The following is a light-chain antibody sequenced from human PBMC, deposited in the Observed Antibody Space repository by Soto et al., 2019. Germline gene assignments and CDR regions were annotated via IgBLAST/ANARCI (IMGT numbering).Light chain of an antibody. Sequence: EIVLTQSPATLSLSPGERVTLSCRASQNIDTYLAWYQQKPGQAPSLPIYDASSRATGLPARFSGSGSGRDFTLTITSLEPEDSAVYYCQQRRNWPLTFGGGTKVDIK. CDR3: QQRRNWPLT. J-gene: IGKJ4*01. CDR1: QNIDTY. V-gene: IGKV3-11*02. CDR2: DAS.